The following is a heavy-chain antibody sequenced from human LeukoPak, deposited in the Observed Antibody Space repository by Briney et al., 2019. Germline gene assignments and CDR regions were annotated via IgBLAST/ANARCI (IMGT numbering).Heavy chain of an antibody. D-gene: IGHD2-21*02. Sequence: GGSLRLSCAASGLTFSSYSMNWVRQAPGKGLEWVSYISSSSSTIYYADSVKGRFTISRDNAKNSLYLQMNSLRAEDTAVYYCARDTYCGGDCFTPNWFDPWGQGTLVTVSS. V-gene: IGHV3-48*04. CDR3: ARDTYCGGDCFTPNWFDP. J-gene: IGHJ5*02. CDR1: GLTFSSYS. CDR2: ISSSSSTI.